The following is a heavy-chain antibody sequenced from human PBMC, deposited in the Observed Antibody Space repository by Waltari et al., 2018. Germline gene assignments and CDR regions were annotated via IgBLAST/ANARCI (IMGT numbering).Heavy chain of an antibody. V-gene: IGHV3-23*01. D-gene: IGHD2-15*01. Sequence: EVQLLESGGGLVQPGGSLRLSCAASGFPFSSHAMSWVRRSPGKGFGWVSAISGSGGSTSYADSLKCRFTISRDKSKNTLYLQMNSLRAEDTAVYYCAKGKSWGVAAFDIWGQGTMVTVSS. CDR1: GFPFSSHA. CDR3: AKGKSWGVAAFDI. CDR2: ISGSGGST. J-gene: IGHJ3*02.